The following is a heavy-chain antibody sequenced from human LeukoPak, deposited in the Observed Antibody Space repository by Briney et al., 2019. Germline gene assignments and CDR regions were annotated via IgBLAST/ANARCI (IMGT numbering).Heavy chain of an antibody. CDR2: INHSGST. V-gene: IGHV4-34*01. CDR3: ARGRPFY. D-gene: IGHD3-16*01. J-gene: IGHJ4*02. CDR1: GGSFSGYY. Sequence: SETLSLTCAVNGGSFSGYYWSWIRQPPGKGLEWIGEINHSGSTNYNPSLKRRVTISIDTSKNQFSLRLSSVTAAETAVYYCARGRPFYWGQGTLVTVSS.